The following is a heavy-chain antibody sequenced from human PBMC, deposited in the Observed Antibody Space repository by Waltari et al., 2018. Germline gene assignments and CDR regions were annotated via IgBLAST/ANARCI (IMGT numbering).Heavy chain of an antibody. CDR3: ARLVATYWNFDL. CDR1: GVSIGTSY. CDR2: IEYSGTT. Sequence: QVQLQASGPGLVKPSETLSLPCIVSGVSIGTSYWSWFRDSPGKGLEWSGYIEYSGTTDYNPSLKSRVTIAVDPSKHQFSLKVTSVTAADTAIYYCARLVATYWNFDLWGRGTLVTVSS. D-gene: IGHD5-12*01. V-gene: IGHV4-59*01. J-gene: IGHJ2*01.